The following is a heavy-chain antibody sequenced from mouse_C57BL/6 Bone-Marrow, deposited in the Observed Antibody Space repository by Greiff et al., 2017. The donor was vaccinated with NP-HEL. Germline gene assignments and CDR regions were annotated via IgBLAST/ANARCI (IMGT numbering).Heavy chain of an antibody. D-gene: IGHD2-4*01. CDR3: AREGDYDYAAWFAY. CDR1: GFTFSSYA. Sequence: EVMLVESGGGLVKPGGSLKLSCAASGFTFSSYAMSWVRQTPEKRLEWVATISDGGSYTYYPDNLKGRFTISRDNAKNNLYLQMSHLKSEDTAMYYCAREGDYDYAAWFAYWGQGTLVTVSA. V-gene: IGHV5-4*01. CDR2: ISDGGSYT. J-gene: IGHJ3*01.